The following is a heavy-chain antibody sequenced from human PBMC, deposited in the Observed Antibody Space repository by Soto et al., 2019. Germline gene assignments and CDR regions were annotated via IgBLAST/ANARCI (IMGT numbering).Heavy chain of an antibody. V-gene: IGHV1-2*02. J-gene: IGHJ4*02. CDR3: ARGLYCSSTSCYPFNFDY. CDR1: GYTFTGYY. CDR2: INPNSGGT. Sequence: GASVKVSCKAAGYTFTGYYIHWVRQAPGQGLEWMGWINPNSGGTNYAQKFQGRVTMTTDTSTSTAYMELRSLRSDDTAVYYCARGLYCSSTSCYPFNFDYWGQGTLVT. D-gene: IGHD2-2*01.